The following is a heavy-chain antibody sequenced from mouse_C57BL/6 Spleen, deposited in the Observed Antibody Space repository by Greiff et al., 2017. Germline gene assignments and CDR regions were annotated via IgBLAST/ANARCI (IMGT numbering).Heavy chain of an antibody. CDR2: IDPSDSYT. V-gene: IGHV1-69*01. D-gene: IGHD3-3*01. Sequence: QVQLQQPGAELVMPGASVKLSCKASGYTFTSYWMHWVKQRPGQGLEWIGEIDPSDSYTNYNQKFKGKSTLTVDKSSRTAYMPLSSFASEYSAVYYCARGDSRDFDVWGTGTTVTVSS. CDR1: GYTFTSYW. J-gene: IGHJ1*03. CDR3: ARGDSRDFDV.